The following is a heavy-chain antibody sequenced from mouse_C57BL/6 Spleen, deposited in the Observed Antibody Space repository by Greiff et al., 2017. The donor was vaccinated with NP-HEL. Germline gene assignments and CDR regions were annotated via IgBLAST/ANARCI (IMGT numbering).Heavy chain of an antibody. V-gene: IGHV1-19*01. CDR1: GYTFTDYY. J-gene: IGHJ2*01. CDR3: ARMRPTVVATCFDY. D-gene: IGHD1-1*01. CDR2: ITPYNGGT. Sequence: VQLQQSGPVLVQPGASVKMSCKASGYTFTDYYLNWVKQSHGKSLEWIGVITPYNGGTSYNQKFKGKATLTVDKSSSTAYMELNSLTSEDSAVYYCARMRPTVVATCFDYWGQGTTLTVSS.